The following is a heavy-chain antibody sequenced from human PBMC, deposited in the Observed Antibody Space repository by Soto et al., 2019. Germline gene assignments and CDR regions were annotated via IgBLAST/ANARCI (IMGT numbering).Heavy chain of an antibody. V-gene: IGHV1-8*01. CDR3: AGEKVGTTGIDF. J-gene: IGHJ4*02. D-gene: IGHD1-26*01. CDR1: GYTFTGYD. CDR2: MNPNSGNT. Sequence: QAQLVQSGAEVKKPGASVKVSCKASGYTFTGYDINWVRQATGQGLEWMGWMNPNSGNTGYAQNFQGRVTMTRDNSISTAYMELTSLRDDDSAEYYCAGEKVGTTGIDFWGQGTLVTVSS.